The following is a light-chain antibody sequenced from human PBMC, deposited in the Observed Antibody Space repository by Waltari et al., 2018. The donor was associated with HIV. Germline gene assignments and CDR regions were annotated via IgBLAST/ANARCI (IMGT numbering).Light chain of an antibody. CDR1: QIIGNAY. CDR3: QHCGDASNT. V-gene: IGKV3-20*01. CDR2: GAS. Sequence: EIVLTQSPGTLSLSPGERATLSCRASQIIGNAYLAWYQQKPGQAPRLLISGASSRANGVPDRFSGSGPETDFTLTISRLEPEDFAVYYCQHCGDASNTFGQGTKLEV. J-gene: IGKJ2*01.